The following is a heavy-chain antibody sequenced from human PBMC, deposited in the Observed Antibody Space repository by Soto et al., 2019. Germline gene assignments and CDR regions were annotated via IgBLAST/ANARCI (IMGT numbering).Heavy chain of an antibody. V-gene: IGHV1-18*04. CDR2: ISAYNGNT. J-gene: IGHJ4*02. D-gene: IGHD3-22*01. CDR3: ARSPPHYDSSGYLRY. CDR1: GYTFTSYG. Sequence: GASVKVSCKASGYTFTSYGISWVRQAPGQGLEWMEWISAYNGNTNYAQKLQGRVTMTTDTSTSTAYMELRSLRSDDTAVYYCARSPPHYDSSGYLRYWGQGTLVTVSS.